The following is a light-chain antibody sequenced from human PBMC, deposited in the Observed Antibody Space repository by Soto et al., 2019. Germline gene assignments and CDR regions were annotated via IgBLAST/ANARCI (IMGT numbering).Light chain of an antibody. CDR3: SSYAGSSTYV. CDR2: EVS. V-gene: IGLV2-8*01. Sequence: QSALTQPPSASGSPGQSVTISCTGTSSDVGGYDYFSWYQQHTGKAPKLMIYEVSKRPSGVPDRFSGSKSGNTPSLTVSGLQAEDEADYYCSSYAGSSTYVFGTGTNVTVL. CDR1: SSDVGGYDY. J-gene: IGLJ1*01.